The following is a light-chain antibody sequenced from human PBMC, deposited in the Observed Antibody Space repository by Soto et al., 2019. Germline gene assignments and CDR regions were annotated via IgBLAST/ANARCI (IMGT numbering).Light chain of an antibody. CDR2: TTN. J-gene: IGLJ1*01. Sequence: QSGLAQPRAASGTPGQRVTIPCSGSSSNIGTSSVHWFQQLPGTAPKLLISTTNQRPSGVPERFSGSKSGTSASLAISGLQSEDEADYYGAAWDARLNGHVFGPGTKVTVL. V-gene: IGLV1-44*01. CDR3: AAWDARLNGHV. CDR1: SSNIGTSS.